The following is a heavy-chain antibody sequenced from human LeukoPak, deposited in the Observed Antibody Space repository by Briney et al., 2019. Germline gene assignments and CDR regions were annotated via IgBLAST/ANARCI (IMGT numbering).Heavy chain of an antibody. CDR2: IKQDGSDR. CDR3: ARLYCGVGICYSYYMDV. J-gene: IGHJ6*03. Sequence: GGSLRLSCAASGFTFSDYWMIWVRQTQGKGLQWVADIKQDGSDRFYVDSVKGRFTISRGNAKNSLYLQMNSLRAEDTAVYYCARLYCGVGICYSYYMDVWGKGTTVTVSS. CDR1: GFTFSDYW. V-gene: IGHV3-7*01. D-gene: IGHD2-21*01.